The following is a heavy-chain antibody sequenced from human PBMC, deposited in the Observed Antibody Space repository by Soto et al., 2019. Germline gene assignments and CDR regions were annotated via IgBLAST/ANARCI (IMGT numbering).Heavy chain of an antibody. CDR2: IVVGSGNT. Sequence: ASVKVSCKASGFTLITSTVQGVRQARGQPLEWLGWIVVGSGNTIYAQNFQERVTFTRDESTSTAYMELSSLRFEDTGVYYCAAGDYXDTXGYSSDYWG. V-gene: IGHV1-58*01. CDR1: GFTLITST. D-gene: IGHD2-21*01. J-gene: IGHJ4*01. CDR3: AAGDYXDTXGYSSDY.